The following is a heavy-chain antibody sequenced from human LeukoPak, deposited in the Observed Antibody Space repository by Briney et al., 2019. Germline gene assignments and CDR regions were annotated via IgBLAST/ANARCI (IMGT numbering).Heavy chain of an antibody. J-gene: IGHJ4*02. Sequence: GGSLRLSCAASGFTFSNYAMSWVRQAPGKGLEWVSAISGSGGSTYYADSVKGRFTISRDNSKNTMYLQMNSLRPEDTAVYYCAKDRIEQQLPTDYWGQGTLVTVSS. D-gene: IGHD6-13*01. CDR1: GFTFSNYA. CDR3: AKDRIEQQLPTDY. CDR2: ISGSGGST. V-gene: IGHV3-23*01.